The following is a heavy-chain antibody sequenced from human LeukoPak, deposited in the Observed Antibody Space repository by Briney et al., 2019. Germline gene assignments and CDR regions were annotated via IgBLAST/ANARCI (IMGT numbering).Heavy chain of an antibody. Sequence: GGSLRLSCAASGFTFSSYAMSWVRQAPGKGLEWVSDISGSGGSTYYADSVKGRFTISRDNSKNTLYLQMNSLSAEDTAVYYCAKTMYYDILTCYNIFDYWGQGTLVTVSS. CDR2: ISGSGGST. CDR1: GFTFSSYA. V-gene: IGHV3-23*01. CDR3: AKTMYYDILTCYNIFDY. J-gene: IGHJ4*02. D-gene: IGHD3-9*01.